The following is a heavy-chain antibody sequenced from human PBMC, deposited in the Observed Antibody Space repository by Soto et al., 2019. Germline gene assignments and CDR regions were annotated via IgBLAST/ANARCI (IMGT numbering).Heavy chain of an antibody. J-gene: IGHJ1*01. Sequence: QVQLVQSGAEVKKPGSSVKVSCKASGGTFSSYTISWVRQAPGQGLEWMGRIIPILGIANYAQKFQGRVTFTADKSTSTAYMELSSLRSEDTAVYYCASWVGYFQHWGQGTLVTVSS. D-gene: IGHD1-26*01. CDR2: IIPILGIA. CDR1: GGTFSSYT. CDR3: ASWVGYFQH. V-gene: IGHV1-69*02.